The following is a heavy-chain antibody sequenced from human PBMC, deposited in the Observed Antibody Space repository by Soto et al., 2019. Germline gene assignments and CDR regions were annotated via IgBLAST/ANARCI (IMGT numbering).Heavy chain of an antibody. D-gene: IGHD1-7*01. Sequence: GSLRLSCAASGFTFSSYAMSWVRQAPGKGLEWVSAISGSGGSTYYADSVKGRFTISRDNSKNTLYLQMNSLRAEDTAVYYCAKDTRYNWNYPDAFDIWGQGTMVTVSS. CDR3: AKDTRYNWNYPDAFDI. CDR2: ISGSGGST. J-gene: IGHJ3*02. CDR1: GFTFSSYA. V-gene: IGHV3-23*01.